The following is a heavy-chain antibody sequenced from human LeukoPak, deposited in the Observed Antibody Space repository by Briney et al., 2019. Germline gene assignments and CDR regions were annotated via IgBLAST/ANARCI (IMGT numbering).Heavy chain of an antibody. Sequence: PGGSLRLSCVTSGFTFSATWMSWVRQAPGKGPEWVATIKKDGSQKYYVDSVEGRFTISRDNARNSLYLQMSSLRVEDTAMYSCARVGWELLNLHFDPWGQGTLVTVSS. CDR3: ARVGWELLNLHFDP. V-gene: IGHV3-7*03. CDR1: GFTFSATW. J-gene: IGHJ5*02. CDR2: IKKDGSQK. D-gene: IGHD1-26*01.